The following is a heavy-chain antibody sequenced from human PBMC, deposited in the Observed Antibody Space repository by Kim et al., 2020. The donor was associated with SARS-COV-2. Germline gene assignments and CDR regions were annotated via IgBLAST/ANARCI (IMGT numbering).Heavy chain of an antibody. V-gene: IGHV3-23*01. CDR2: ISNGGTTT. J-gene: IGHJ3*02. CDR3: TKREGTSGWYFAFEI. CDR1: GFTFGSFA. Sequence: GGSLRLSCAASGFTFGSFAMSWVRQAPGKGLEWISTISNGGTTTYYADSVKGRFTISRDNSKNTLYLQMNSLRAADTAVYYCTKREGTSGWYFAFEIWGQGRMVTVSS. D-gene: IGHD6-19*01.